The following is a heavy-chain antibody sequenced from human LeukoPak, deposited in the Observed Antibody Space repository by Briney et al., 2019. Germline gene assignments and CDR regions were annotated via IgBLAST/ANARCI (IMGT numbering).Heavy chain of an antibody. Sequence: GGSLRLSCAASGFTFSSYAMHWVRQAPGKGLEWVAVISYDGSNKYYADSVKGRFTISRDNAKKSLYLQMNSLRAEDTAVYYCARETYYYDSSGYYDYWGQGTLVTVSS. V-gene: IGHV3-30*04. CDR1: GFTFSSYA. J-gene: IGHJ4*02. D-gene: IGHD3-22*01. CDR3: ARETYYYDSSGYYDY. CDR2: ISYDGSNK.